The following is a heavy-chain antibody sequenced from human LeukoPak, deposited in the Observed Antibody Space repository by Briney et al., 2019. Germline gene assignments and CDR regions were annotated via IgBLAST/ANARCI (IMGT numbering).Heavy chain of an antibody. Sequence: GASVKVSCKASGFTFTSSAVQWVRQARGQRLEWIGWIVVGSGNTNYAQKFQERVTITRDMSTSTVYMEPSSLRSEDTAVYYCAAHSSGPLYYYYGMDVWGQGTTVTVSS. CDR2: IVVGSGNT. CDR3: AAHSSGPLYYYYGMDV. D-gene: IGHD6-19*01. CDR1: GFTFTSSA. V-gene: IGHV1-58*01. J-gene: IGHJ6*02.